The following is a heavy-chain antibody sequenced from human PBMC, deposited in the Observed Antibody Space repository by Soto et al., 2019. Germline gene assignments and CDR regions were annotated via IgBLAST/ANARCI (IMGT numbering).Heavy chain of an antibody. Sequence: QVQLVQSGAEVKKPGSSVKVSCKASGGTFSSYAISWVRQAPGQGLEWMGGIIPIFGTANYAQKFQGRVTITADKSTSTGYMELSSLRSEETAVYYCARDYYDSGGLGVWGQGTLVTVSS. CDR3: ARDYYDSGGLGV. V-gene: IGHV1-69*06. CDR2: IIPIFGTA. D-gene: IGHD3-22*01. CDR1: GGTFSSYA. J-gene: IGHJ4*02.